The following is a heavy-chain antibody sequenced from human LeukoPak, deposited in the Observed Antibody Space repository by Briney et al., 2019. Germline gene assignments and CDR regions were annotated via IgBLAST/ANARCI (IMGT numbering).Heavy chain of an antibody. CDR3: ATQNEGSSLNNWFDP. CDR2: IYYSGST. D-gene: IGHD6-13*01. CDR1: GGSISSYY. J-gene: IGHJ5*02. V-gene: IGHV4-59*12. Sequence: SETLSLTCTVSGGSISSYYWSWIRQPPGKGLEWIGYIYYSGSTNYNPTLKSRVTISVDTSKNQFSLKLSSVTAADTAVYYCATQNEGSSLNNWFDPWGQGTLVTVSS.